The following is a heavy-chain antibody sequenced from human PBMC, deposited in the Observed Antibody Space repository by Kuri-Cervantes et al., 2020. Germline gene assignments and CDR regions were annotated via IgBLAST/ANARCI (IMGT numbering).Heavy chain of an antibody. CDR2: IYYSGST. CDR1: GGSISSGDYY. CDR3: ARHDVHTAMVPNWFDP. Sequence: SETLSLTCTVSGGSISSGDYYWSWIRQPPGKGLEWIGYIYYSGSTYYNPSLKSRVTISVDTSKNQFSLKLSSVTAAGTAVYYCARHDVHTAMVPNWFDPWGQGTLVTVSS. V-gene: IGHV4-30-4*01. D-gene: IGHD5-18*01. J-gene: IGHJ5*02.